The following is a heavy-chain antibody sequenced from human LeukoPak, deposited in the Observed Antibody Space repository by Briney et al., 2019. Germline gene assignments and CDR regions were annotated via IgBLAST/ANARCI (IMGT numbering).Heavy chain of an antibody. V-gene: IGHV4-30-2*01. CDR1: GGSISSGGYS. D-gene: IGHD3-10*01. J-gene: IGHJ5*02. CDR3: ARMVRGVITKVNNWFDP. Sequence: SLTLSLTCAVSGGSISSGGYSWSWIRQPPGKGLEWIGYIYHSGSTYYNPSLKSRVTISVDRSKNQFSLKLSSVTAADTAVYYCARMVRGVITKVNNWFDPWGQGTLVTVSS. CDR2: IYHSGST.